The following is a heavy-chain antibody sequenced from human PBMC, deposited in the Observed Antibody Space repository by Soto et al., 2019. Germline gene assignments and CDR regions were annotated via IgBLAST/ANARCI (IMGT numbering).Heavy chain of an antibody. D-gene: IGHD3-3*01. CDR3: ARKYYDFWSGHFDY. V-gene: IGHV4-59*01. Sequence: SETLSLTCTVSGGSISSYYWSWIRQPPGKGLEWIGYIYYSGSTNYNPSLKSRVTISVDTSKNQFSLKLSSVTAADTAVYYRARKYYDFWSGHFDYWGQGTLVTVSS. J-gene: IGHJ4*02. CDR1: GGSISSYY. CDR2: IYYSGST.